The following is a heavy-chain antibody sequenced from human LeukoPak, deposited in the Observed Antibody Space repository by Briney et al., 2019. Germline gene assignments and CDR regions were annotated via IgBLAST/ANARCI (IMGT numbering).Heavy chain of an antibody. D-gene: IGHD6-6*01. CDR3: ARSSPSEGAFDI. CDR1: GGSISSYY. J-gene: IGHJ3*02. Sequence: PSETLSLTCTVSGGSISSYYWSWIRQPPGKGLEWIGYIYYSGSTNYNPSLKSRVTISVDTSKTQFSLKLSSVTAADTAVYYCARSSPSEGAFDIWGQGTMVTVSS. CDR2: IYYSGST. V-gene: IGHV4-59*01.